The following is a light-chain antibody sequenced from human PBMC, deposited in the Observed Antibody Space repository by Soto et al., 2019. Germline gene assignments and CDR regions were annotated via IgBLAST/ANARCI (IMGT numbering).Light chain of an antibody. V-gene: IGKV1-5*03. CDR3: QQLNSHPLT. J-gene: IGKJ4*01. Sequence: DIQMTQSPSTLSASVGDRVTISCRASQTISTWLAWYQQKPGKAPNLLIYKASSLESGVPSRFSGSGSGTDFTLTISSLQPEDFATYYCQQLNSHPLTFGGGTKVDIK. CDR1: QTISTW. CDR2: KAS.